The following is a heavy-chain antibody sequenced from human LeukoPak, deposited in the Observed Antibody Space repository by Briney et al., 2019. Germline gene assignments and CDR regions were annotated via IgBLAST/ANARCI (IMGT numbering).Heavy chain of an antibody. J-gene: IGHJ4*02. D-gene: IGHD6-13*01. Sequence: ASVKVSCKASGYTFTSYYMHWVRQAPGQGLEWMGIINPSGGSTSYAQKFQGRVTVTRDTSTSTVYMELSSLRSEDTAVYYCARDSSAIQQLVQLDYWGQGTLVTVSS. CDR1: GYTFTSYY. CDR3: ARDSSAIQQLVQLDY. V-gene: IGHV1-46*01. CDR2: INPSGGST.